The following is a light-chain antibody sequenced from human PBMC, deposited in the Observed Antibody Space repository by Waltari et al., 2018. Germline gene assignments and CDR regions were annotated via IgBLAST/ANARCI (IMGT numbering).Light chain of an antibody. CDR1: PSVLYSTNNKTY. CDR2: LAS. V-gene: IGKV4-1*01. CDR3: QQYYRTPLT. J-gene: IGKJ1*01. Sequence: DIVITPSPDSLAVSLGERATINCKSSPSVLYSTNNKTYLAWYQQNPGQPPKLLIYLASTRESGVPDRFSGGGSGIDFTLTISSLQAEYVAVYYCQQYYRTPLTFGQGTKVEIK.